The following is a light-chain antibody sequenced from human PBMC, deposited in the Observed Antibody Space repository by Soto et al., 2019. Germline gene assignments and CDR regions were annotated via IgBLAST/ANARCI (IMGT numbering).Light chain of an antibody. CDR2: GAS. J-gene: IGKJ4*01. CDR1: QSVDSST. Sequence: EIVLTQSPGTLSLSPGEIATLSCRASQSVDSSTLAWYHQKPGQAPRLLISGASNRATGIPDRFSGSGSGTDFTLTISRLEPEDFAVYYCQHFDDSLTFGGGTKVEIK. CDR3: QHFDDSLT. V-gene: IGKV3-20*01.